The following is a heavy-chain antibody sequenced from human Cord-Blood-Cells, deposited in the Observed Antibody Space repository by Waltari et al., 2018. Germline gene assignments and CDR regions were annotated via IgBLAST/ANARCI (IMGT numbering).Heavy chain of an antibody. Sequence: EVQLVESGGGLVQPGRSLRLSCAASGFTFDDYAMHWVRPAPGKGLEWVSCISWNSGSIGYADSVKGRFTISRDNAKNSLYLQMNSLRAEDMALYYCAKEQYSSSWYFAFDIWGQGTMVTVSS. CDR3: AKEQYSSSWYFAFDI. J-gene: IGHJ3*02. V-gene: IGHV3-9*03. CDR2: ISWNSGSI. CDR1: GFTFDDYA. D-gene: IGHD6-13*01.